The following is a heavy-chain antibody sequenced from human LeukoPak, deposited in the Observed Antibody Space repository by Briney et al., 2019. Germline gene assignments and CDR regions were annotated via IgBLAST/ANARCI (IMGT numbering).Heavy chain of an antibody. V-gene: IGHV3-9*01. Sequence: GGSLGLSCAASGFTFDDYAMHWVRQAPGKGLEWVSGISWNSGSIGYADSVKGRFTISRDNAKDSLYLQMNSLRAEDTALYYCAKGDYYDSSGYSLGIDYWGQGTLVTVSS. CDR2: ISWNSGSI. CDR3: AKGDYYDSSGYSLGIDY. J-gene: IGHJ4*02. CDR1: GFTFDDYA. D-gene: IGHD3-22*01.